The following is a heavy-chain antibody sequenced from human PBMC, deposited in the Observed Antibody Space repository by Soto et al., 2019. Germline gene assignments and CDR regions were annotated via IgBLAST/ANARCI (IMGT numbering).Heavy chain of an antibody. CDR1: GFTFNDHA. Sequence: PGGSLRLSCAASGFTFNDHAMHWVRQAPGKGLDWVSSISWDSGIREYADSVKGRFTISRDNAKNSLYLEMNSLRAEDTALYYCAKDYNNYWSGYYAHWGQGTPVTVSS. CDR2: ISWDSGIR. D-gene: IGHD3-3*01. V-gene: IGHV3-9*01. CDR3: AKDYNNYWSGYYAH. J-gene: IGHJ4*02.